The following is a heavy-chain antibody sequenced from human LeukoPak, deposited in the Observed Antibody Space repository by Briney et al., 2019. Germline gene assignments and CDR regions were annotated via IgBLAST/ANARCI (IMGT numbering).Heavy chain of an antibody. CDR3: AREDLGGSGSYPPAEYFQH. J-gene: IGHJ1*01. D-gene: IGHD3-10*01. Sequence: GASVKVSCKASGGTFSSYAISWVRQAPGQGLEWMGRIIPILGIANYAQKFQGRVTITADKSTSTAYMELSSLRSEDTAVYYCAREDLGGSGSYPPAEYFQHWGQGTLVTVSS. V-gene: IGHV1-69*04. CDR1: GGTFSSYA. CDR2: IIPILGIA.